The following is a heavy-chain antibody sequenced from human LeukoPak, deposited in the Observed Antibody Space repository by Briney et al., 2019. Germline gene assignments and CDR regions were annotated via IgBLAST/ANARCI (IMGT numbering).Heavy chain of an antibody. V-gene: IGHV4-59*08. CDR1: GGSISSYY. D-gene: IGHD2-21*02. CDR3: AKQLQSNWFDP. CDR2: HTGTT. Sequence: SETLSLTCTVSGGSISSYYWSWIRQAPGKGLEWIGYHTGTTNYNPSLKSRVSISADTSKSQFSLNLTSVTAADTAIYYCAKQLQSNWFDPWGRGILVTVSS. J-gene: IGHJ5*02.